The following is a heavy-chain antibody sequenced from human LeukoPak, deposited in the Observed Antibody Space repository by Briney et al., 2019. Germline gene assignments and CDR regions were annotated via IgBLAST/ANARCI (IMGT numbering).Heavy chain of an antibody. D-gene: IGHD3-22*01. CDR3: ASEYKYDSSGANAFDI. J-gene: IGHJ3*02. CDR2: MNPNSGNT. CDR1: GYTFTSYD. Sequence: GASVKVSCKASGYTFTSYDINWVRQATGQGLEWMGWMNPNSGNTGYAQKFQGRVTMTRNTSISTAYMELSSLRSEDTAVYYCASEYKYDSSGANAFDIWGQGTMATVSS. V-gene: IGHV1-8*01.